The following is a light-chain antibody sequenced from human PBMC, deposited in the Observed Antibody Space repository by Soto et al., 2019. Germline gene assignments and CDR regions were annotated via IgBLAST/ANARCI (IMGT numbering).Light chain of an antibody. CDR1: SSDVGAYNL. CDR2: EVS. CDR3: ASLTAPNFG. J-gene: IGLJ1*01. V-gene: IGLV2-14*01. Sequence: QSALTQPASVSGSPGQSITISCPGTSSDVGAYNLVSWYQHHPDKAPKLMISEVSNRPSGVSDSFSGSKSGNTASLTISGLQAEDEAEYYCASLTAPNFGFGTGTKLTVL.